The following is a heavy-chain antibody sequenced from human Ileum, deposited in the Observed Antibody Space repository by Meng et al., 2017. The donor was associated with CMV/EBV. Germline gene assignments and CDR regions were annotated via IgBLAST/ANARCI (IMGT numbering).Heavy chain of an antibody. J-gene: IGHJ4*02. V-gene: IGHV4-4*07. CDR3: ARDRNYYESSGFRTFDY. D-gene: IGHD3-22*01. CDR2: FYGDDNS. Sequence: QRQLQDAGPGLVKPSETLSLTCTVSGGSISNYYWSWIRQPAGKGLEWIGRFYGDDNSNYNPSLKSRVTLSVDTSKNQFSLKMNSVTAADTAVYYCARDRNYYESSGFRTFDYWGQGILVTVSS. CDR1: GGSISNYY.